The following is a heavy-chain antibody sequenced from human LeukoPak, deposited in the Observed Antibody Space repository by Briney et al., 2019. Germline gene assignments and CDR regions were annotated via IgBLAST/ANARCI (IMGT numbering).Heavy chain of an antibody. V-gene: IGHV3-20*04. CDR3: ARGGDYYDSSGYYLFYY. CDR1: GLTFDDYG. D-gene: IGHD3-22*01. CDR2: INWNGGST. J-gene: IGHJ4*02. Sequence: PGGSLRLSCAASGLTFDDYGMSWVRHATGKGLEWVAGINWNGGSTVYADSVKGRFTISSDNAKNSLYLQMSSLRAEDRALYYCARGGDYYDSSGYYLFYYWGQGTLVTVSS.